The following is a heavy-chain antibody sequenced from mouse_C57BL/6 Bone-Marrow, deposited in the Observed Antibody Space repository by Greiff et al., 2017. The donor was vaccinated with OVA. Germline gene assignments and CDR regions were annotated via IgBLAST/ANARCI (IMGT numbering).Heavy chain of an antibody. V-gene: IGHV1-53*01. D-gene: IGHD2-1*01. CDR1: GYTFTSYW. J-gene: IGHJ3*01. CDR2: INPSNGGT. Sequence: QVQLQQPGTELVKPGASVKLSCKASGYTFTSYWMHWVKQRPGQGLEWIGNINPSNGGTNYNEKFKSKATLTVDKSSSTAYMQLSSLTSEDSAVYDCARGGALYYRFAYWGQGTLVTVSA. CDR3: ARGGALYYRFAY.